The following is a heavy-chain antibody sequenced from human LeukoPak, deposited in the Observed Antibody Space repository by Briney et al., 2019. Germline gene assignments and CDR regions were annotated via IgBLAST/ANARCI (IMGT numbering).Heavy chain of an antibody. J-gene: IGHJ4*02. V-gene: IGHV4-39*07. D-gene: IGHD7-27*01. Sequence: SETLSLTCTVSGDSISSSSSYWGWIRQPPGKGLEWIGSIYYSGSTYYNTSLKSRVTISVDTSKNQFSLKLYSVTAADTAVYYCATRKLGNDYWGQGTLVTVSS. CDR2: IYYSGST. CDR1: GDSISSSSSY. CDR3: ATRKLGNDY.